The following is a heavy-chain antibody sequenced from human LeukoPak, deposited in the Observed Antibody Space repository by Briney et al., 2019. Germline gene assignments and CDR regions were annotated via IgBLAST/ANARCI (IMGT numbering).Heavy chain of an antibody. D-gene: IGHD3-22*01. V-gene: IGHV1-58*01. J-gene: IGHJ4*02. CDR1: GFTFISSA. CDR3: AADPSYSSGYRYYFDY. Sequence: TSVKVSCKTSGFTFISSAVQWVRQARGQRLEWIGWIFVGSGNTNYARKFQERVTITRDMSTSTAYMELSSLRAEDTAVYYCAADPSYSSGYRYYFDYWGQGTLVTVS. CDR2: IFVGSGNT.